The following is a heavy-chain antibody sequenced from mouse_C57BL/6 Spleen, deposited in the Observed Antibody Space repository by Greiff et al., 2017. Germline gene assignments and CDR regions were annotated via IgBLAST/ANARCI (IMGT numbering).Heavy chain of an antibody. CDR1: GYTFTSYW. CDR2: IDPSDSYT. V-gene: IGHV1-59*01. J-gene: IGHJ3*01. CDR3: ARGGFYETWFAY. Sequence: VQLQQPGAELVRPGTSVKLSCKASGYTFTSYWMHWVKQRPGQGLEWIGVIDPSDSYTNYNQKFKGKATLTVDTSSSTAYMQLSSLTSEDSAVYYCARGGFYETWFAYWGQGTLVTVSA. D-gene: IGHD2-3*01.